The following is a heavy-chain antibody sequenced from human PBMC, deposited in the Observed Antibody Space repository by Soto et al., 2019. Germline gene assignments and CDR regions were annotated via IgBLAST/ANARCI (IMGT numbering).Heavy chain of an antibody. D-gene: IGHD6-13*01. J-gene: IGHJ6*02. CDR1: GGTFSSYA. CDR3: AVQQGATMVIAAADTYGMDV. Sequence: SVKVSCKASGGTFSSYAISWVRQAPGQGLEWMGGIIPIFGTANYAQKFQGRVTITADESTSTAYMELSSLRSEDTAVYYCAVQQGATMVIAAADTYGMDVWGQGATVTVSS. CDR2: IIPIFGTA. V-gene: IGHV1-69*13.